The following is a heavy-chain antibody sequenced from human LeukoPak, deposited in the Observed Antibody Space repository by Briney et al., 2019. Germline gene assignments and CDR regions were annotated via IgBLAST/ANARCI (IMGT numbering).Heavy chain of an antibody. CDR2: IYYSGST. J-gene: IGHJ4*02. Sequence: SETLSLTCSVSGGSISSYYWSWIRQPPGKGLEWIGYIYYSGSTNYNPSLKSRVTISVDTSKNQFSLRLSSVTAADTAVYYCARHRAYSSSSPFDYWGQGTLVTVSS. V-gene: IGHV4-59*08. CDR1: GGSISSYY. CDR3: ARHRAYSSSSPFDY. D-gene: IGHD6-6*01.